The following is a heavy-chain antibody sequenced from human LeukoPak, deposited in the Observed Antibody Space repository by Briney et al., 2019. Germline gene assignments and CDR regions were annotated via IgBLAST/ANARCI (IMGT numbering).Heavy chain of an antibody. CDR3: AKLTSDTMVRGVTTDY. V-gene: IGHV3-23*01. J-gene: IGHJ4*02. CDR2: ITANGGGT. D-gene: IGHD3-10*01. Sequence: PGGSLRLSCAASGFTFSSYAMSWVSQAPGKGLEWVSSITANGGGTYYADSVKGRFSISRDNSRNTLYLQVTSLRAEDTAVYYCAKLTSDTMVRGVTTDYWGQGTLVTVSS. CDR1: GFTFSSYA.